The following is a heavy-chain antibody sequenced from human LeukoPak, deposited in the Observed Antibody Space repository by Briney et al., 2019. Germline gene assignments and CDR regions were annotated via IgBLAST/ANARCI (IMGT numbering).Heavy chain of an antibody. CDR1: GFTFDDYA. Sequence: GGSLRLSCAASGFTFDDYAMHWVRQAPGKGLEWVSGISWNSGSIGYADSVKGRFTISRDNAKNSLYLQMNSLRAEDTALYYCAKDKSATTVTRGFQHWGQGTLVTVSS. V-gene: IGHV3-9*01. CDR2: ISWNSGSI. J-gene: IGHJ1*01. CDR3: AKDKSATTVTRGFQH. D-gene: IGHD4-17*01.